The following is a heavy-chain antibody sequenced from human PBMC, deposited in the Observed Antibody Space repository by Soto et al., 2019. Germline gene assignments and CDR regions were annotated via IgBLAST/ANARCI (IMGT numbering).Heavy chain of an antibody. V-gene: IGHV3-33*01. J-gene: IGHJ1*01. CDR2: IWYDGSNK. CDR3: ARDSFGGYSYGYGLQV. D-gene: IGHD5-18*01. Sequence: QEQVVESGGGVVQPGRSLRLSCAASGFAFRTYGMHWVRQAPGKGLEGVAVIWYDGSNKDYADSGKGRFTISRDNSKNTLYLQMNSLRAEDTAVYYCARDSFGGYSYGYGLQVWGQGTLVSVSS. CDR1: GFAFRTYG.